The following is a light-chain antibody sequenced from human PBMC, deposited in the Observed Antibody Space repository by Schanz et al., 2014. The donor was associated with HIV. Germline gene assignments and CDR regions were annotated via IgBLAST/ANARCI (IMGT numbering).Light chain of an antibody. CDR3: AAWDDSLNGYV. CDR2: NDN. CDR1: SSNIGSNY. V-gene: IGLV1-44*01. J-gene: IGLJ1*01. Sequence: QSVLTQPPSASGTPGQRLTISCSGSSSNIGSNYVFWYRQLPGAAPRLLIHNDNQRSSEVPDRFSGSKSGTSASLAISGLQSEDEADYYCAAWDDSLNGYVFGTGTKLTVL.